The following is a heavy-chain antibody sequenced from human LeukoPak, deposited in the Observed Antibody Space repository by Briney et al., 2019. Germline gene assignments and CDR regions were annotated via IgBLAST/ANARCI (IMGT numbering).Heavy chain of an antibody. V-gene: IGHV3-30*04. Sequence: GGSLRLSCAASGFTFSSCAMHWVRQAPGKGLEWVAVISYDGSNKYYADSVKGRFTISRDNSKNTLYLQMNSLRAEDTAVYYCARDTPTPRTVVVITGYFDYWGQGTLVTVSS. J-gene: IGHJ4*02. CDR1: GFTFSSCA. D-gene: IGHD3-22*01. CDR3: ARDTPTPRTVVVITGYFDY. CDR2: ISYDGSNK.